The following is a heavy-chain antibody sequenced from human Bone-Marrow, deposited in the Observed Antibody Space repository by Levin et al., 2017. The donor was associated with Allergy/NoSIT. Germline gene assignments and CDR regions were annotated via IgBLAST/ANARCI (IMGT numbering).Heavy chain of an antibody. Sequence: SETLSLTCTVSGVSITSGSYYWSWIRQPAGKGLEWIGHSYTSGNITYNPSLKSRVTISLDTSKNQFSLKLRSVTAADTAVYYCACVLQYSYYYTDVWGKGTMVTVSS. V-gene: IGHV4-61*09. J-gene: IGHJ6*03. CDR1: GVSITSGSYY. CDR2: SYTSGNI. CDR3: ACVLQYSYYYTDV. D-gene: IGHD2-21*01.